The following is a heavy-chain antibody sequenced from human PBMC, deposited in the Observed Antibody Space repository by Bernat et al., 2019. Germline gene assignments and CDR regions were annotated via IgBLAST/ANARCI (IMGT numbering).Heavy chain of an antibody. CDR3: ARERVTRKATVTTTTAVYYYYYGMDV. V-gene: IGHV3-33*01. CDR1: GFTFSNYV. J-gene: IGHJ6*02. CDR2: IWYDGSHK. Sequence: QVQLVESGGGVVQPGRSLRVSCVASGFTFSNYVMHWVRQAPGKGLEWVAGIWYDGSHKFYADSVKGQFTISRDNSKNTLFLQMNSLRAEDTAVYYCARERVTRKATVTTTTAVYYYYYGMDVWGQGTTVTVSS. D-gene: IGHD4-11*01.